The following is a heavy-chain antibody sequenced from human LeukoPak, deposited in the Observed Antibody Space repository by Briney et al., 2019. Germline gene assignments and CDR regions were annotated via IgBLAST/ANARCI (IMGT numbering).Heavy chain of an antibody. D-gene: IGHD3-3*01. CDR2: IIPMFHTA. V-gene: IGHV1-69*06. CDR1: GGTFSSYA. J-gene: IGHJ4*02. Sequence: ASVKVSCKASGGTFSSYAVSWVRQAPGQGLEWMGGIIPMFHTAIYEQRFQGRVTITADKSTSTAYMELSSLRFEDTAVYYCAKDRTTRGDFTSGHDYWGQGTLVTVSS. CDR3: AKDRTTRGDFTSGHDY.